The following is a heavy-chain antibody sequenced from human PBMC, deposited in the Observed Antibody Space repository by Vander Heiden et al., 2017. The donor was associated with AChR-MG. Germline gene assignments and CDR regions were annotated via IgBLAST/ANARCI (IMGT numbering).Heavy chain of an antibody. J-gene: IGHJ4*02. Sequence: EVQLVESGGGLVQPGGSLRLSCAASGFTSSSYSMNWVRQAPGKGLEWVSYISSSSSTIYYADSVKGRFTISRDNAKNSLYLQMNSLRDEDTAVYYCASWGSWEGDQYYFDYWGQGTLVTVSS. CDR2: ISSSSSTI. D-gene: IGHD3-16*01. CDR1: GFTSSSYS. V-gene: IGHV3-48*02. CDR3: ASWGSWEGDQYYFDY.